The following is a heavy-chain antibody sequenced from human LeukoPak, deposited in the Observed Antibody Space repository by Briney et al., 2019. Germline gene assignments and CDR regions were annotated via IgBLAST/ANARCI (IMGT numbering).Heavy chain of an antibody. Sequence: GGSLRLSCAASGFTFSSYAMHWVRQAPGKGLEWVAVISYDGSNKYYADSVKGRFTISRDNSKNTLYLQMNSLRAEDTAVHYCARGDEWCMLLPPALCYYYGMDVWGQGTTVTVSS. D-gene: IGHD2-8*01. CDR1: GFTFSSYA. CDR3: ARGDEWCMLLPPALCYYYGMDV. V-gene: IGHV3-30-3*01. J-gene: IGHJ6*02. CDR2: ISYDGSNK.